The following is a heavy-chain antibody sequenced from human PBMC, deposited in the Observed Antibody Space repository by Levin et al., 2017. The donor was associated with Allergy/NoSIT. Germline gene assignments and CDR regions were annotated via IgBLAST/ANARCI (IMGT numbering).Heavy chain of an antibody. D-gene: IGHD2-15*01. Sequence: PSETLSLTCTVSGGSISSGSYYWSWIRQPAGKGLEWIGRIYTSGSTNYNPSLKSRVTISVDTSKNQFSLKLSSVTAADTAVYYCARVEVGYCSGGSCSNRVKYYDYYMDVWGKGTTVTVSS. CDR3: ARVEVGYCSGGSCSNRVKYYDYYMDV. CDR1: GGSISSGSYY. CDR2: IYTSGST. V-gene: IGHV4-61*02. J-gene: IGHJ6*03.